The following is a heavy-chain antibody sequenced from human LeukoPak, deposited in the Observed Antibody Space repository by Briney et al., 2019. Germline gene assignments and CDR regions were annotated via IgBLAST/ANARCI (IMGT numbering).Heavy chain of an antibody. Sequence: GRSLRLSCTSSGFTFGDYAMTWVRQAPGKGLEWVGFIKSKAYGGTTEYAASVKGRFTISRDDSKGIAFLLMNSLKTEDTAVYYCTRVNYDFWSGYFENDFWGQGTLVTVS. CDR1: GFTFGDYA. J-gene: IGHJ4*02. CDR2: IKSKAYGGTT. V-gene: IGHV3-49*04. D-gene: IGHD3-3*01. CDR3: TRVNYDFWSGYFENDF.